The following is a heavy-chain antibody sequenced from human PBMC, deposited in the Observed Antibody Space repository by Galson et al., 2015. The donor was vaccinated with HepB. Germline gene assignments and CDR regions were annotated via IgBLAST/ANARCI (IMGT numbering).Heavy chain of an antibody. CDR1: GGFFSGYY. CDR3: ARHESESKTYAADN. V-gene: IGHV4-34*01. J-gene: IGHJ4*02. Sequence: SETLSLTCAVYGGFFSGYYWTWIRQPPGKGLEWIGSFYYTGNTHYNPSLKSRVTISGDTSKNQFSLKLNSVTAADTAVYYCARHESESKTYAADNWGQGTLVTVSS. D-gene: IGHD2-2*01. CDR2: FYYTGNT.